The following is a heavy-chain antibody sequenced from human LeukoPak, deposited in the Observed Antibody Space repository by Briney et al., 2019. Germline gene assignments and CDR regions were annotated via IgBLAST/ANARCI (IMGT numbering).Heavy chain of an antibody. CDR2: ICGGGSSK. J-gene: IGHJ4*02. CDR1: GFTFTNYA. V-gene: IGHV3-23*01. CDR3: AKGVNLNRHISDY. D-gene: IGHD2/OR15-2a*01. Sequence: GGSLRFSCAASGFTFTNYAMSWVRQAPGKGLEWVSGICGGGSSKYYADSVKGRFTTSTDNSKNTLYLQMDSLRAEDTAVYYCAKGVNLNRHISDYWGQGTLVTVSS.